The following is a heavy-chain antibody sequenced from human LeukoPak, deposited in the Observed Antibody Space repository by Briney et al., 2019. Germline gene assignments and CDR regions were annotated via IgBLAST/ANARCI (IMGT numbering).Heavy chain of an antibody. J-gene: IGHJ5*02. D-gene: IGHD2-2*01. CDR2: ISSSGGST. CDR3: AKALGYCSTTSCYNWFDP. Sequence: GGSLRLSCGASGFTFSSYGMSWVRQAPGKGLEWVSAISSSGGSTYYADSVKGRFTISRDNSKNTLYLQMNSLRAEDTAVYYRAKALGYCSTTSCYNWFDPWGQGTLVTVSS. V-gene: IGHV3-23*01. CDR1: GFTFSSYG.